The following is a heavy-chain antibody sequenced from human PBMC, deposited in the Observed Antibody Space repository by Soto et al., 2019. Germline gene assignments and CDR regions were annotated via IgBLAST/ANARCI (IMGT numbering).Heavy chain of an antibody. CDR3: ARDKDDFWSGYSNDGFDP. CDR1: GYTFTSYG. V-gene: IGHV1-18*01. Sequence: GSVKVSCKASGYTFTSYGISWVRQAPGQGLEWMGWISAYNGNTNYAQKLQGRVTMTTDTSTSTAYMELRSLRSDDTAVYYCARDKDDFWSGYSNDGFDPWGQGTLVTVSS. J-gene: IGHJ5*02. D-gene: IGHD3-3*01. CDR2: ISAYNGNT.